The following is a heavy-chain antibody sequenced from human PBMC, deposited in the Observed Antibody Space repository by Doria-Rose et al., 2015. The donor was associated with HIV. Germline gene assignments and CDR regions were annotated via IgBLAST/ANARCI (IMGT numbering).Heavy chain of an antibody. V-gene: IGHV3-30*18. D-gene: IGHD3-22*01. CDR3: AKEVSKYYDSSGYWGALDY. Sequence: PGKGLEWVARISYDGRNKYYADSVKGRFTISRDNSKDTLYLEVNSLRAEDTAVYYCAKEVSKYYDSSGYWGALDYWGQGTLVTVSS. CDR2: ISYDGRNK. J-gene: IGHJ4*02.